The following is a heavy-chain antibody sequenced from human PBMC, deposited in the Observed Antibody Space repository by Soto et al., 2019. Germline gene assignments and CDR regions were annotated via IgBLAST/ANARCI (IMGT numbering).Heavy chain of an antibody. Sequence: GASVKVSCKASGYTFTSYCMHWLRQAPGQGLEWMGIINPSGGSTSYAQKFQGRVTMTRDTSTSTVYMELSSLRSEDTAVYYCARVRRSSGYYYGYWGQGTPVTSPQ. V-gene: IGHV1-46*01. CDR1: GYTFTSYC. J-gene: IGHJ4*02. CDR2: INPSGGST. D-gene: IGHD3-22*01. CDR3: ARVRRSSGYYYGY.